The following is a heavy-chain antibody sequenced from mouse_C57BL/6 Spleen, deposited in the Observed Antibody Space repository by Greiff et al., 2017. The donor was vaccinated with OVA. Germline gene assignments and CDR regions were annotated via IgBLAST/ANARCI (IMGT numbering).Heavy chain of an antibody. Sequence: EVKLMESGPELVKPGASVKISCKASGYSFTDYNMNWVKQSNGKSLEWIGVINPNYGTTSYNQKFKGKATLTVDQSSSTAYMQLNSLTSEDSAVYYCAHYDYDDYAMDYWGQGTSVTVSS. J-gene: IGHJ4*01. CDR3: AHYDYDDYAMDY. V-gene: IGHV1-39*01. D-gene: IGHD2-4*01. CDR1: GYSFTDYN. CDR2: INPNYGTT.